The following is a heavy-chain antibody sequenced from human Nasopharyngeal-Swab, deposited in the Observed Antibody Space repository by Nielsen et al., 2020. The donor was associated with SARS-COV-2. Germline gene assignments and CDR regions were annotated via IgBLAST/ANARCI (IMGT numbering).Heavy chain of an antibody. CDR2: IDYSGST. J-gene: IGHJ6*02. CDR3: ARYWVRYYDILTGYSSAFGMDV. Sequence: SETLSLTCTVSGGSISSGGYYWSWIRQHPGKGLEWIGYIDYSGSTYYNPSLKSRVTISVDTSKNQFSLKLSSVTAADTAVYYCARYWVRYYDILTGYSSAFGMDVWGQGTTVTVSS. D-gene: IGHD3-9*01. V-gene: IGHV4-31*03. CDR1: GGSISSGGYY.